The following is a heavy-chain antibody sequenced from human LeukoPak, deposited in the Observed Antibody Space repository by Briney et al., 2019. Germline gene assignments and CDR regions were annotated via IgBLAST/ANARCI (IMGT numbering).Heavy chain of an antibody. V-gene: IGHV4-4*02. CDR3: ARVSSVAGYYFDY. CDR2: IYHSGST. J-gene: IGHJ4*02. D-gene: IGHD6-19*01. Sequence: SGTLSLTCAVSGGSISSSNWWSWVRQPPGKGLEWIGEIYHSGSTNYNPSLKSRVTISVDKSKNLCSLKLSSVTAADTAVYYCARVSSVAGYYFDYWGQGTLVTVSS. CDR1: GGSISSSNW.